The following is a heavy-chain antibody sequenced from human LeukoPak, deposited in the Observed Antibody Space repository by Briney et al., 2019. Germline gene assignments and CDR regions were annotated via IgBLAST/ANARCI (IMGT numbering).Heavy chain of an antibody. D-gene: IGHD6-13*01. Sequence: PSETLSLTCTVSGGSISSSSYYWGWIPQPPGKGLEWIGSIYYSGSTYYNPSLKSRVTISVDTSKNQFSLKLSSVTAADTAVYYCARVSVIAAAGINYYYYMDVWGKGTTVTVSS. CDR2: IYYSGST. J-gene: IGHJ6*03. V-gene: IGHV4-39*07. CDR1: GGSISSSSYY. CDR3: ARVSVIAAAGINYYYYMDV.